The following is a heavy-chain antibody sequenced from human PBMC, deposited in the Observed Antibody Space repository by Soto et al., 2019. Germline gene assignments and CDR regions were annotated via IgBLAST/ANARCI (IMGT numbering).Heavy chain of an antibody. CDR2: INPSGGST. D-gene: IGHD3-22*01. V-gene: IGHV1-46*01. CDR3: ARDYYDSRDPGY. J-gene: IGHJ4*02. CDR1: GYTCTIYY. Sequence: ASVKVSCKASGYTCTIYYMHWVLQAPGQGLEWMGIINPSGGSTSYAQKFQGRVTMTRDTSTSTVYMELSSLRSEDTAVYYCARDYYDSRDPGYWGQGTLVTVSS.